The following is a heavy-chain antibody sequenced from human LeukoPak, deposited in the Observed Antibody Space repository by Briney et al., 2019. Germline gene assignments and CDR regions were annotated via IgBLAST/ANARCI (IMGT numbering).Heavy chain of an antibody. CDR3: AKDSPPTSSGWADAFDI. D-gene: IGHD6-19*01. J-gene: IGHJ3*02. V-gene: IGHV3-23*01. Sequence: GVSLRLSCAASGFTFSSYAMSWVRQAPGKGLEWVSAISGSGGSTYYADSVKGRFTISRDNSKNTLYLQMNSLRAEDTAVYYCAKDSPPTSSGWADAFDIWGQGTMVTVSS. CDR1: GFTFSSYA. CDR2: ISGSGGST.